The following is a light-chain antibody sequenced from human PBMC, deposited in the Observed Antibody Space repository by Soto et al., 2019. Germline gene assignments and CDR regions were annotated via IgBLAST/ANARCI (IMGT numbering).Light chain of an antibody. V-gene: IGKV1-33*01. Sequence: DIQMTQSPSSLSASVGDRVTITCLASQDISNYLNWYQQKPGKAPRLLIYDASNLEAGVPSRFSGSGSGTHFTFTISSLQSEDIASYYCQQYYNQSPITFGPGTKVDVK. CDR3: QQYYNQSPIT. CDR2: DAS. J-gene: IGKJ3*01. CDR1: QDISNY.